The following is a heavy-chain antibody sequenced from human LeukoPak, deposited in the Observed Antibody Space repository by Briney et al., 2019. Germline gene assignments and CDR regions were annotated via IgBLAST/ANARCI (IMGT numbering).Heavy chain of an antibody. Sequence: PSETLSLTCTASGGSISSYYWSWIRQPPGKGLEWIGYIYYSGSTNYNPSLKSRVTISVDTSKTQFCLKLSSVTAADTAAYYCARLAVFGDAFDIWGQGTMVTVSS. CDR2: IYYSGST. CDR3: ARLAVFGDAFDI. CDR1: GGSISSYY. D-gene: IGHD3-3*01. J-gene: IGHJ3*02. V-gene: IGHV4-59*01.